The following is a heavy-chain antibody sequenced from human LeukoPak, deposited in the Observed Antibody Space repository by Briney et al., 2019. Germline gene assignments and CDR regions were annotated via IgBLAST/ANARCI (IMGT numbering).Heavy chain of an antibody. J-gene: IGHJ4*02. D-gene: IGHD5-12*01. V-gene: IGHV3-23*01. CDR1: GFAFSVYA. CDR3: AKDGPWIQAYFDY. CDR2: ISGSGGST. Sequence: GGSLRLSCTASGFAFSVYAMSWVRQAPGKGLEWVSAISGSGGSTYYADSVKGRFTISRDNSKNTLYLQMNSLRAEDTAVYYCAKDGPWIQAYFDYWGQGTLVTVSS.